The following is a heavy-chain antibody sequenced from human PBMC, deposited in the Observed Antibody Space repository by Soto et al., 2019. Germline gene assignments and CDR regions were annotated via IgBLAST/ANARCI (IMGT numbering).Heavy chain of an antibody. Sequence: EVQLVESGGGLVKPGGSLRLSCAASGFTFSNAWMSWVRQAPGKGLEWVGRIKSKTNGGTTDYAAPVKDRFTISRDDSKNTLYLQMNSLKTEDPAVYYCTTFHSGAYGAWGQGTLVTVSS. D-gene: IGHD4-17*01. CDR3: TTFHSGAYGA. CDR2: IKSKTNGGTT. V-gene: IGHV3-15*01. J-gene: IGHJ1*01. CDR1: GFTFSNAW.